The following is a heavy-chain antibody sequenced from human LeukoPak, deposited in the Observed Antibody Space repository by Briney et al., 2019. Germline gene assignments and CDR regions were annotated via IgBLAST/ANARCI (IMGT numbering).Heavy chain of an antibody. CDR3: ARSPDYGSGRIGRYGMDV. D-gene: IGHD3-10*01. Sequence: GGSLRLSCAASGFTFSSYAMHWVRQAPGKGLEWVAVISYDGSNKYYADSVKGRFTISRDNSKNTLYLQMNSLRAEDTAVYYCARSPDYGSGRIGRYGMDVWGQGTTVTVSS. V-gene: IGHV3-30-3*01. CDR1: GFTFSSYA. J-gene: IGHJ6*02. CDR2: ISYDGSNK.